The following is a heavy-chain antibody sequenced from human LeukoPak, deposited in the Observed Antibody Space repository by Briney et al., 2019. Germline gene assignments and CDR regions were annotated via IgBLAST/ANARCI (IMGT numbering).Heavy chain of an antibody. CDR2: ISGSGGST. J-gene: IGHJ4*02. V-gene: IGHV3-23*01. CDR3: ARDWTLSGYSYGFDY. D-gene: IGHD5-18*01. Sequence: GGSLRLSCAASGFTFSSYAMSWVRQAPGKGLEWVSAISGSGGSTYYADSVKGRFTISRDNAKNSLYLQMNSLRAEDTAVYYCARDWTLSGYSYGFDYWGQGTLVTVSS. CDR1: GFTFSSYA.